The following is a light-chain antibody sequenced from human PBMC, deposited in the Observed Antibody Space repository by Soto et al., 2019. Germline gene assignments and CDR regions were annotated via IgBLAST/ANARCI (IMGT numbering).Light chain of an antibody. V-gene: IGLV2-14*03. Sequence: QLVLTQPASVSGSPGQSITISCTGTSSDVGGYDYVSWYQQHPGKAPKLIIYDVNDRPSGVSYRFSGSKSGNTASLTISGLQAEDEADYYCSSYTTSITVVFGGGTKLTVL. CDR2: DVN. CDR1: SSDVGGYDY. J-gene: IGLJ2*01. CDR3: SSYTTSITVV.